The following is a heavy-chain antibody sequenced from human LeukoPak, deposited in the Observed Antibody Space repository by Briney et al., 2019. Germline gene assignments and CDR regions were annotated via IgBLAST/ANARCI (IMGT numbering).Heavy chain of an antibody. CDR1: GDSISRFY. D-gene: IGHD1-1*01. CDR2: IYYSGIT. CDR3: ARDRGNWNDADYFDF. J-gene: IGHJ4*02. V-gene: IGHV4-59*01. Sequence: SETLSLTCTVSGDSISRFYWSWIRQPPGKGLEWIGYIYYSGITKYNPSLKSRVTISLDTSKNQFSLKLSSVTAADTAVYYCARDRGNWNDADYFDFWGQGTLVTVSS.